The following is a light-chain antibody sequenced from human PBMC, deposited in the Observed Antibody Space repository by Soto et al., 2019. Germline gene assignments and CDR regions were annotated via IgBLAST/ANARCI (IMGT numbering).Light chain of an antibody. V-gene: IGLV2-14*01. CDR1: NNDVGAYPY. CDR3: SSFATSGTTVI. CDR2: EVT. Sequence: QSVLTQPASVSGSPGQSITISCTGTNNDVGAYPYVSWYQQHPGTAPKLIIYEVTNRPSGISDRFSGSKSGNTASLTISGLQAEDESDYYCSSFATSGTTVIFGGGTKVPVL. J-gene: IGLJ2*01.